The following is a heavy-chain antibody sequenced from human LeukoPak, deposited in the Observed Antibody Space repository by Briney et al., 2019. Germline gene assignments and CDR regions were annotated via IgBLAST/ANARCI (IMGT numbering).Heavy chain of an antibody. CDR1: GYTFTGHY. Sequence: GASVKVSCKASGYTFTGHYIHWVRQASGQGLEWMGWINPNSGGTNYAQKFQGRVTMTRDTSISTVYMELSRLRSDDTAMYYCARDRHRLGYERTNWFDPWGQGTLVTVSS. V-gene: IGHV1-2*02. CDR2: INPNSGGT. D-gene: IGHD2-15*01. J-gene: IGHJ5*02. CDR3: ARDRHRLGYERTNWFDP.